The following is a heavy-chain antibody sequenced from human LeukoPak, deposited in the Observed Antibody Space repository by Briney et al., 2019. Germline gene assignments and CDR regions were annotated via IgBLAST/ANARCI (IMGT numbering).Heavy chain of an antibody. CDR1: GYTFTGYY. CDR2: FDPEDGET. CDR3: ATEAMVRGVISERDFDY. D-gene: IGHD3-10*01. Sequence: GASVKVSCKASGYTFTGYYMHWVRQAPGKGLEWMGGFDPEDGETIYAQKFQGRVTMTEDTSTDTAYMELSSLRSEDTAVYYCATEAMVRGVISERDFDYWGQGTLVTVSS. J-gene: IGHJ4*02. V-gene: IGHV1-24*01.